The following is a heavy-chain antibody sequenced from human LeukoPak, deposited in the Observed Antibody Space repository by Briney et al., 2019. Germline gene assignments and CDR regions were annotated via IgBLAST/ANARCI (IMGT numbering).Heavy chain of an antibody. J-gene: IGHJ3*02. V-gene: IGHV4-59*08. CDR3: VSKVVVDAFDI. CDR1: GGSISSYY. Sequence: KASETLSLTCTVSGGSISSYYWSWIRQPPGEGLEWIGYIYYSGSTNYNPSLKSRVTISVDTSKNQFSLKLSSVTAADTAVYYCVSKVVVDAFDIWGQGTMVTVSS. CDR2: IYYSGST. D-gene: IGHD3-22*01.